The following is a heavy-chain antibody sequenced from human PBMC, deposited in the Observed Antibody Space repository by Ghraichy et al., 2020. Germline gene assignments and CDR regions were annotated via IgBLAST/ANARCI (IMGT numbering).Heavy chain of an antibody. J-gene: IGHJ4*02. CDR3: TTAWVGIEITQDY. Sequence: GGSLRLSCAASGFTFSNAWMSWVRQAPGKGLEWVGRIKSKTDGGTTDYAAPVKGRFTISRDDSKNTLYLQMNSLKTEDTAVYYCTTAWVGIEITQDYWGQGTLVTVSS. CDR1: GFTFSNAW. D-gene: IGHD2-21*01. CDR2: IKSKTDGGTT. V-gene: IGHV3-15*01.